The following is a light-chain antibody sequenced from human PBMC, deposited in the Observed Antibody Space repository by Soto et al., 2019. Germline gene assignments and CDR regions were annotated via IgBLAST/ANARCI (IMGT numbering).Light chain of an antibody. CDR3: QHYDNLPF. Sequence: DIQMTQAPSSLSASVGYRVTITFQASQDIRNYLNWYQQKPGKAPKLLIYDASNLETGVPSRFSGSGSVTHFTFTISSLQPEDIATYYCQHYDNLPFFGPGTKVDI. V-gene: IGKV1-33*01. CDR2: DAS. CDR1: QDIRNY. J-gene: IGKJ3*01.